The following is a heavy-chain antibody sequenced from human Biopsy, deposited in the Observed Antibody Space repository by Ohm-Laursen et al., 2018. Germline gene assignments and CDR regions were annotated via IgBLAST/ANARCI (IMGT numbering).Heavy chain of an antibody. CDR2: FAPENGKT. V-gene: IGHV1-24*01. D-gene: IGHD3-22*01. CDR1: GYAVTEFS. J-gene: IGHJ4*02. Sequence: AASVKVSCKVSGYAVTEFSMHWVRQAPGKGLEWMGGFAPENGKTIYAQKFQGRVTMTEDTSTDTAYMELSSLRSEDTAVYYCAKNYDPLYYDTSGLFDYRGQGTLVTVSS. CDR3: AKNYDPLYYDTSGLFDY.